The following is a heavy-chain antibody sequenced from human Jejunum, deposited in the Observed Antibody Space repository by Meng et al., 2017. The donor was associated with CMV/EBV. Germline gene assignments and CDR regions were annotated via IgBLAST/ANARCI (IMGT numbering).Heavy chain of an antibody. CDR1: GFTFNTNS. D-gene: IGHD5-12*01. Sequence: SGFTFNTNSMTWVRQAPGKGLEWVANIKGDGSDKYYVDSVKGRFTISRDNAKNSLYLQMNSLRAEDTAVYYCARMGYGFEFFDIWGQGTMVTVSS. V-gene: IGHV3-7*01. CDR2: IKGDGSDK. J-gene: IGHJ3*02. CDR3: ARMGYGFEFFDI.